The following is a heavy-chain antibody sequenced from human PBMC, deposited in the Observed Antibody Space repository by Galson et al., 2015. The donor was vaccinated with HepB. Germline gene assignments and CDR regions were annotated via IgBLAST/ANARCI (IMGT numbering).Heavy chain of an antibody. CDR3: ASVGPGYSSSWMIFDY. CDR1: GFTFSSYS. CDR2: ISSSSSYI. Sequence: SLRLSCAASGFTFSSYSMNWVRQAPGKGLEWVSSISSSSSYIYYADSVKGRFTISRNNAKNSLYLQMNSLRAEDTAVYYCASVGPGYSSSWMIFDYWGQGTLVTVSS. J-gene: IGHJ4*02. D-gene: IGHD6-13*01. V-gene: IGHV3-21*01.